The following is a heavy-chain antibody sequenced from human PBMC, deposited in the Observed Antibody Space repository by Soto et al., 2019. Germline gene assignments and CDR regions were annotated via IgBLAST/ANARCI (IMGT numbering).Heavy chain of an antibody. CDR3: ARASEYSSSSRAYYFDY. CDR1: GGSISSGCYY. J-gene: IGHJ4*02. V-gene: IGHV4-31*03. Sequence: PSESLSLTCTVSGGSISSGCYYWSWIRQHPGKGLEWIGYIYYSGSTYYNPSLKSRVTISVDTSKNQFSLKLSSVAAADTAVYYCARASEYSSSSRAYYFDYWGQGTLVTVSS. D-gene: IGHD6-6*01. CDR2: IYYSGST.